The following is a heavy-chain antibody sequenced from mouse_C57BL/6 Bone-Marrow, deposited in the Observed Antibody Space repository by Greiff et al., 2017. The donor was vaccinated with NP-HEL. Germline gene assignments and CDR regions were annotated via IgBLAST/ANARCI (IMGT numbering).Heavy chain of an antibody. Sequence: VHVKQSGPELVKPGASVKIPCKASGYTFTDYNMDWVKQSHGKSLEWIGDINPNNGGTIYNQKFKGKATLTVDKSSSTAYMELRSLTSEDTAVYYCARRLRSDYFDYWGQGTTLTVSS. D-gene: IGHD1-1*01. CDR3: ARRLRSDYFDY. J-gene: IGHJ2*01. CDR2: INPNNGGT. CDR1: GYTFTDYN. V-gene: IGHV1-18*01.